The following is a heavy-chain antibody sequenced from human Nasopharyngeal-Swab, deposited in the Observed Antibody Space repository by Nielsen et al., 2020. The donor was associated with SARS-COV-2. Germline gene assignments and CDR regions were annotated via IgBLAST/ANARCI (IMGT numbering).Heavy chain of an antibody. D-gene: IGHD6-6*01. CDR3: ARDGKGPYSSSPILDY. Sequence: SVKVSCKASGGTFSSYATSWVRQAPGQGLEWMGGIIPIFGTANYAQKFQGRVTITADESTSTAYMELSSLRSEDTAVYYCARDGKGPYSSSPILDYWGQGTLVTVSS. CDR2: IIPIFGTA. J-gene: IGHJ4*02. V-gene: IGHV1-69*13. CDR1: GGTFSSYA.